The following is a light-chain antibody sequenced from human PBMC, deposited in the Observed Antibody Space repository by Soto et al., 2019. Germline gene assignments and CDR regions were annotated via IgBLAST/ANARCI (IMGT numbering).Light chain of an antibody. Sequence: QSVLTQPPSVSGAPGQRVTISCTGSSSNIGAGYDVHWYQPLPGTAPKLLIYGNSNRPSGVPDRFSGSKSGTSASLAITGLQAEDEADYYCQSYDSSLSGSGGFGGGTKLTVL. CDR3: QSYDSSLSGSGG. V-gene: IGLV1-40*01. J-gene: IGLJ2*01. CDR2: GNS. CDR1: SSNIGAGYD.